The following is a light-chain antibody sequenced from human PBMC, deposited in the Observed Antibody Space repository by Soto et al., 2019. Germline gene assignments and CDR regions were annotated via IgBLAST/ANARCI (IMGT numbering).Light chain of an antibody. V-gene: IGKV3-20*01. CDR1: QSVDSHY. CDR3: QQYGTPRSVT. J-gene: IGKJ5*01. CDR2: GAS. Sequence: ETVLTHSPSTLSLSPGDEATLSCRAIQSVDSHYLAWYQQKPGQTPRLXIYGASGRADGIPHRFSGSGIGTDLTLTISKVETEDFAVYYCQQYGTPRSVTFGQGTRLEI.